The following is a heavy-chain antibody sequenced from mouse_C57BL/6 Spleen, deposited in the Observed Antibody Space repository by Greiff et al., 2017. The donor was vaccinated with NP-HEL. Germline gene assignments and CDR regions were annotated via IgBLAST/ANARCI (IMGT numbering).Heavy chain of an antibody. D-gene: IGHD1-1*01. V-gene: IGHV14-4*01. Sequence: EVQLQQSGAELVRPGASVKLSCTASGFNIKDDYMHWVKQRPEQGLEWIGWIDPENGDTEYASKFQGKATITADTSSNTAYLQLSSLTSEDTAVYYCTTCYYYGSSPYWYFDVWGTGTTVTVSS. CDR1: GFNIKDDY. CDR3: TTCYYYGSSPYWYFDV. CDR2: IDPENGDT. J-gene: IGHJ1*03.